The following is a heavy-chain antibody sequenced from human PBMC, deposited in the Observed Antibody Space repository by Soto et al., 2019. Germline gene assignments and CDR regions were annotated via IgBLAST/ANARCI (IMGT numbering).Heavy chain of an antibody. D-gene: IGHD2-21*02. CDR3: ARDLAYCGGDCLEYFQH. CDR1: GFTFSSYS. J-gene: IGHJ1*01. V-gene: IGHV3-48*01. CDR2: ISSSSSTI. Sequence: PGGSLRLSCAASGFTFSSYSMNGVRQAPGKGLEWVSYISSSSSTIYYADSVKGRFTISRDNAKNSLYLQMNSLRAEDTAVYYCARDLAYCGGDCLEYFQHWGQG.